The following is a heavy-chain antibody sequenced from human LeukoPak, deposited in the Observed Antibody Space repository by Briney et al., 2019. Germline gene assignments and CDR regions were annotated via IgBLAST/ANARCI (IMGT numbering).Heavy chain of an antibody. CDR1: GYTFTGYY. D-gene: IGHD2/OR15-2a*01. CDR2: INPDSGDT. CDR3: SRMSGNFC. Sequence: ASVKVSCKASGYTFTGYYIHWVRQAPGQGLEWMGWINPDSGDTNSAQRFQGRVTLTRDTSITTAYMELSGLTSDDTAMYYCSRMSGNFCWGQGTLVTVSS. V-gene: IGHV1-2*02. J-gene: IGHJ4*02.